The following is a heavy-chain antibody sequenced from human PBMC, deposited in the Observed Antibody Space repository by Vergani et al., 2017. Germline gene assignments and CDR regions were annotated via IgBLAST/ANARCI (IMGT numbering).Heavy chain of an antibody. CDR2: INPNSGGT. CDR1: GYTFTGYY. V-gene: IGHV1-2*02. CDR3: ARERVATINWFDP. J-gene: IGHJ5*02. D-gene: IGHD5-12*01. Sequence: QVQLVQSGAEVQKPGASVKVSCKASGYTFTGYYMHWVRQAPGQGLERMGWINPNSGGTNYAQKFQGRVTMTRDTSISTAYMELSRLRSDDTAVYYCARERVATINWFDPWGQGTLVTVSS.